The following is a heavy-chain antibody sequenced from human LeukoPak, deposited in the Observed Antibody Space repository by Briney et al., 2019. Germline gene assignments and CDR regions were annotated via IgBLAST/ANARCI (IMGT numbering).Heavy chain of an antibody. Sequence: ASVKVSCKASGYTFTSYYMHWVRQAPGQGREGMGIINPRGGSTSYPQKRQGRVTMTRDTSTSTVYIELSSLRSEDTAVYYCARDTYYGSGSYNYFDYWGQGTLVTVSS. CDR2: INPRGGST. CDR3: ARDTYYGSGSYNYFDY. V-gene: IGHV1-46*01. D-gene: IGHD3-10*01. J-gene: IGHJ4*02. CDR1: GYTFTSYY.